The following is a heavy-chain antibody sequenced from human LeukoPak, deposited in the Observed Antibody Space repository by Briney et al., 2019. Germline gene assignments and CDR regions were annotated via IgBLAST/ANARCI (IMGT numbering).Heavy chain of an antibody. CDR1: GGTFSSYA. V-gene: IGHV1-69*06. CDR3: ARDPPNYYGSGSYHNWFDP. D-gene: IGHD3-10*01. J-gene: IGHJ5*02. Sequence: SVKVSCKASGGTFSSYAISWVRQAPGQGLAWMGGIIPFFGTANYAQKFQGRVTITADKSTSTAYMELSSLRSEDTAVYYCARDPPNYYGSGSYHNWFDPWGQGTLVTVSS. CDR2: IIPFFGTA.